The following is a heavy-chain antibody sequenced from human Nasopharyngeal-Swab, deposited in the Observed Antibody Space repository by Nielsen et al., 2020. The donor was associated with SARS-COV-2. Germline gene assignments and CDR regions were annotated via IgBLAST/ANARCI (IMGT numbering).Heavy chain of an antibody. D-gene: IGHD3-10*01. Sequence: WIRQPPGKGLEWIGNIYYSGSTYYSPSLKSRLTISVDTSKNQFSLKLSSVTAADTAVYYCARFGATGSGFDYWGQGTLVTVSS. V-gene: IGHV4-39*01. CDR2: IYYSGST. J-gene: IGHJ4*02. CDR3: ARFGATGSGFDY.